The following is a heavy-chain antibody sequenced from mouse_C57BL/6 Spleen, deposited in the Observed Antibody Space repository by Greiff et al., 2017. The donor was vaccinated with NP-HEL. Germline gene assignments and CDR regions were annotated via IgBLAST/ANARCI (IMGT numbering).Heavy chain of an antibody. CDR2: IDPETGGT. Sequence: QVQLQQSGAELVRPGASVTLSCKASGYTFTDYEMHWVKQTPVHGLEWIGAIDPETGGTAYNQKFKGKAILTADKSSSTAYMELRSLTSEDSAVYYCTREGAYGYDEYFDVWGTGTTVTVSS. J-gene: IGHJ1*03. V-gene: IGHV1-15*01. CDR1: GYTFTDYE. D-gene: IGHD2-2*01. CDR3: TREGAYGYDEYFDV.